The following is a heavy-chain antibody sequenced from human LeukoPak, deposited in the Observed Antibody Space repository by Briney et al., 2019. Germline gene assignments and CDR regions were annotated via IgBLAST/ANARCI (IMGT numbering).Heavy chain of an antibody. D-gene: IGHD1-7*01. V-gene: IGHV3-7*01. Sequence: GESLRLSCAASGFTFSAYWMTWVRQAPGKGLEWVANINEGGNVKFYVDSVKGRFTISRDNSKNTLYLQMNSLRAEDTAVYYCARDLVSELELRVRWFDPWGQGTLVTVSS. CDR1: GFTFSAYW. CDR3: ARDLVSELELRVRWFDP. J-gene: IGHJ5*02. CDR2: INEGGNVK.